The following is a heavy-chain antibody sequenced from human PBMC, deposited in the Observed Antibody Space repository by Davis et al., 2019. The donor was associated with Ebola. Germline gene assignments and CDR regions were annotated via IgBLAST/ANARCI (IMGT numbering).Heavy chain of an antibody. J-gene: IGHJ6*02. Sequence: SVKVSCKASGGTFSSYAISWVRQAPGQGLEWMGGIIPIFGTANYAQKFQGRVTITADKSTSTAYMELSSLRSEDTAVYYCARDGDYYYDSPPAVDYYYYGMDVWGQGTTVTVSS. D-gene: IGHD5-12*01. CDR1: GGTFSSYA. V-gene: IGHV1-69*06. CDR3: ARDGDYYYDSPPAVDYYYYGMDV. CDR2: IIPIFGTA.